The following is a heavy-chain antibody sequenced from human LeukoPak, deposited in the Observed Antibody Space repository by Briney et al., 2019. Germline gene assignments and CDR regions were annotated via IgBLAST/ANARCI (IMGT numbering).Heavy chain of an antibody. CDR3: ARAWYYYDSSGYYSTVFDY. D-gene: IGHD3-22*01. CDR1: GFTFSSYA. CDR2: ISDSGGST. J-gene: IGHJ4*02. V-gene: IGHV3-23*01. Sequence: GGSLRLSCAASGFTFSSYAMSWVRQAPGKGLEWVSAISDSGGSTYYADSVKGRFTISRDNSKNTLYLQMNSLRAEDTAVYYCARAWYYYDSSGYYSTVFDYWGQGTLVTVSS.